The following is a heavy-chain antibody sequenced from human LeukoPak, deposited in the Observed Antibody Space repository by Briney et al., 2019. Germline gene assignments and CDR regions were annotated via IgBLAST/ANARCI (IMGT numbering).Heavy chain of an antibody. D-gene: IGHD3-10*01. CDR3: AREDSGSQDTTDY. Sequence: SETLSLTCAVYGGSFSGYYWSWIRQPPGKGLEWIGEINHSGSTNYNPSLKSRVTISVDTSKNQFSLKLSSVTAADTAVYYCAREDSGSQDTTDYWGQGTLVTVSS. CDR2: INHSGST. J-gene: IGHJ4*02. CDR1: GGSFSGYY. V-gene: IGHV4-34*01.